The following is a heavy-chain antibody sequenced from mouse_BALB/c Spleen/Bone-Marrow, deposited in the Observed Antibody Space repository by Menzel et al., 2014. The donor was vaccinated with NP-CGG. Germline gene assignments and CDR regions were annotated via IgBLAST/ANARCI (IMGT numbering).Heavy chain of an antibody. V-gene: IGHV1-5*01. J-gene: IGHJ1*01. D-gene: IGHD2-10*01. CDR1: DYTFTSYR. Sequence: DVQLQESGTVLARPGVSMKMSCKASDYTFTSYRMHWLKQRPGQGLEWIGAIYPGNSDTSYNQKFKGKAELTAVTSTSTAYMDLSSLTNEDSAVYYCTLAYFGQGDWFFDVWGAGTTVTVSS. CDR2: IYPGNSDT. CDR3: TLAYFGQGDWFFDV.